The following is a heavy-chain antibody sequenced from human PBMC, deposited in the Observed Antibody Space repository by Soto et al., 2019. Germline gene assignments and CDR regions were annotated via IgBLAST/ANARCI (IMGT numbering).Heavy chain of an antibody. D-gene: IGHD2-8*01. J-gene: IGHJ4*02. CDR3: TTDVVVLMMYANFTDY. Sequence: EVQLVESGGGLVKPGGSLRLSCAASGFTFSNAWMSWVRQAPGKGLEWVGRIKSKTDGGTTDYAAHVKGRFTISRDDSKNTLYLQMNSLKTEDTAVYYCTTDVVVLMMYANFTDYWGQGTLVTVSS. CDR2: IKSKTDGGTT. V-gene: IGHV3-15*01. CDR1: GFTFSNAW.